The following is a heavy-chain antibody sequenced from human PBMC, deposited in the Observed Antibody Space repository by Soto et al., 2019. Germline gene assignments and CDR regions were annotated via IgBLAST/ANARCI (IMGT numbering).Heavy chain of an antibody. CDR3: ARQGFGPLHGLVDV. CDR2: VHHSWGS. Sequence: QVQLQESGPGLVMPSETLSLSCTVSGGSISSYYWSWFRQSPGKRMEWIGYVHHSWGSSYNPSLQSRVAISLDTSKSHFSLKVTSMTATDTAVYYCARQGFGPLHGLVDVWGQGTTVTVSS. CDR1: GGSISSYY. V-gene: IGHV4-59*08. D-gene: IGHD3-10*01. J-gene: IGHJ6*02.